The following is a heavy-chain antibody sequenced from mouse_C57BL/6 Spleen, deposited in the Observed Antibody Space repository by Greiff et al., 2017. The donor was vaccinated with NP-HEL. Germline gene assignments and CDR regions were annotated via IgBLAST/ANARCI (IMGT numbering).Heavy chain of an antibody. CDR2: IYPGDGDT. V-gene: IGHV1-80*01. Sequence: VKLMESGAELVKPGASVKISCKASGYAFSSYWMNWVKQRPGKGLEWIGQIYPGDGDTNYNGKFKGKATLTADKSSSTAYMQLSSLTSEDSAVYFCARSIYYDYDRFAYWGQGTLVTVSA. D-gene: IGHD2-4*01. CDR3: ARSIYYDYDRFAY. J-gene: IGHJ3*01. CDR1: GYAFSSYW.